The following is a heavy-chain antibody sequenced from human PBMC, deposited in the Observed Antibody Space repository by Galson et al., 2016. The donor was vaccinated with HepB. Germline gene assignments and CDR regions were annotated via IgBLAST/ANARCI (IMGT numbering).Heavy chain of an antibody. CDR3: ARSQSAPYGDPIGD. CDR2: IWYDGSNK. CDR1: GFTFSTYG. J-gene: IGHJ4*02. D-gene: IGHD4-17*01. Sequence: SLRLSCAASGFTFSTYGMHWVRQAPGKGLEWVAVIWYDGSNKYYADSVKGRFTISRDNSQNTLYLQMNSLRAEDTAVYYCARSQSAPYGDPIGDWGQGTLVTVSS. V-gene: IGHV3-33*01.